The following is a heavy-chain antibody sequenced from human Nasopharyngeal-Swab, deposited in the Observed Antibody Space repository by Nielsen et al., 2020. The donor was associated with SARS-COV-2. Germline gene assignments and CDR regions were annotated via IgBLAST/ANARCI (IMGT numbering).Heavy chain of an antibody. CDR3: GRAGSYRIDY. V-gene: IGHV3-74*01. CDR1: GFTFSSYW. Sequence: GESLKISRVASGFTFSSYWMQWVRQPPGKGLEWVARINSDGRTKDHADSLQGRFTIARDNAKNEVYLQLNGLRDEDTAVYYCGRAGSYRIDYWGQGTLVTVSS. D-gene: IGHD1-14*01. J-gene: IGHJ4*02. CDR2: INSDGRTK.